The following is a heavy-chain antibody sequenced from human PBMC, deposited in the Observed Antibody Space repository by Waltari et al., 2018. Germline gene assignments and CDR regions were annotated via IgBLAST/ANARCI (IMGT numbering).Heavy chain of an antibody. CDR1: GGALSSYC. CDR3: ARVRFSSSWYRGGDYYYYGMDV. V-gene: IGHV4-4*07. Sequence: QVQLQESGPGLVKPSETLSLPYTVPGGALSSYCWSWIRQPAGKGLAWIGRIYTSGSTNYNPSLKSRVTMSVDTSKNQFSLKLSSVTAADTAVYYCARVRFSSSWYRGGDYYYYGMDVWGQGTTVTVSS. J-gene: IGHJ6*02. D-gene: IGHD6-13*01. CDR2: IYTSGST.